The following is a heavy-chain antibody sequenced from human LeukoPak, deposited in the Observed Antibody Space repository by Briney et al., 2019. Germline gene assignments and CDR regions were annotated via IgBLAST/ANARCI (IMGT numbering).Heavy chain of an antibody. J-gene: IGHJ4*02. CDR3: ARDLAAMATFWETTFDY. Sequence: GRSLRLSCAASGFTFSSYAMHWVRQAPGKGLEWVAVISYDGSNKYYADSVKGRFTISRDNSKNTLYLQMNSLRAEDTAVYYCARDLAAMATFWETTFDYWGQGTLVTVSS. V-gene: IGHV3-30*04. CDR2: ISYDGSNK. CDR1: GFTFSSYA. D-gene: IGHD5-18*01.